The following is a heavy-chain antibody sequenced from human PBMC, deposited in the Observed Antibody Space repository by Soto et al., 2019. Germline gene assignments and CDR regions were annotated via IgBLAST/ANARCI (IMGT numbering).Heavy chain of an antibody. CDR2: ISWDGGST. Sequence: PGGSLRHSWAASGFTFSNYGMHWVRQAPGKGLEWVSLISWDGGSTYYADSVKGRFTISRDNSKNSLYLQMNSLRTEDTALYYCAKDISPDSGSYYYYGMDVWGQGTTVTVSS. CDR3: AKDISPDSGSYYYYGMDV. J-gene: IGHJ6*02. D-gene: IGHD1-26*01. CDR1: GFTFSNYG. V-gene: IGHV3-43*02.